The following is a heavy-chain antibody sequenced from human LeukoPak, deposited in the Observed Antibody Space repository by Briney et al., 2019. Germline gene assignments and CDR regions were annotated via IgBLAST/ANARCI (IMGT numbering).Heavy chain of an antibody. CDR3: ARSGSRGHWFDP. D-gene: IGHD6-13*01. Sequence: GGSLRLSCAASGFTFSSYSMNWVRQAPGKGLEWVSSISSSSSYIYYADSVKGRFTISRDNAKNSLYLQMNSLRAEDTAVYYCARSGSRGHWFDPWGQGTLVTVSS. V-gene: IGHV3-21*01. CDR1: GFTFSSYS. CDR2: ISSSSSYI. J-gene: IGHJ5*02.